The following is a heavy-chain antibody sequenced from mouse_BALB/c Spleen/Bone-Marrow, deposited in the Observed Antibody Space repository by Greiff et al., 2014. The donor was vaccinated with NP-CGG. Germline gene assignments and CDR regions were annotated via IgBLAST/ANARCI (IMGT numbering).Heavy chain of an antibody. CDR2: ISSGGSNT. Sequence: EVKLVESGGDLVKPGGSLKLSCAASGLTFSSYGMSWGRQTPDKRLEWVATISSGGSNTYYPDSVKGRFTISRDNAKNTLYLQMSSLKSEDTAMYYCARHQRYYAMDYWGQGTSVTVSS. J-gene: IGHJ4*01. CDR3: ARHQRYYAMDY. V-gene: IGHV5-6*01. CDR1: GLTFSSYG.